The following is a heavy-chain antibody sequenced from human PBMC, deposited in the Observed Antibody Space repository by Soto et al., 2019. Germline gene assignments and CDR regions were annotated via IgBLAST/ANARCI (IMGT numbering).Heavy chain of an antibody. CDR2: ISYDGSKK. Sequence: GGSLRLSCAASGFTFSSYAMHWVRQAPGKGLEWVAVISYDGSKKYYADSVKGRFTISRDNSNNTLYLQMNSLRAEDTAVYYCARESYSGSYLFDYWGQGTLVTVSS. CDR1: GFTFSSYA. CDR3: ARESYSGSYLFDY. J-gene: IGHJ4*02. D-gene: IGHD1-26*01. V-gene: IGHV3-30-3*01.